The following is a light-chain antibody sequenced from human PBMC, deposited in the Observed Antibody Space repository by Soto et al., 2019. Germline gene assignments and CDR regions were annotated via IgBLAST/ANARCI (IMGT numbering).Light chain of an antibody. CDR1: QCVSSSY. Sequence: EIVLTQSPGTLSLSPGERATLSCRASQCVSSSYLAWYQQKPGQAPRLLIYGASSRATGIPDRFSGSGSGTDFTLTISRLEPEDFAVYYCQQYGSSLFTFGPGTKVDIK. CDR3: QQYGSSLFT. CDR2: GAS. V-gene: IGKV3-20*01. J-gene: IGKJ3*01.